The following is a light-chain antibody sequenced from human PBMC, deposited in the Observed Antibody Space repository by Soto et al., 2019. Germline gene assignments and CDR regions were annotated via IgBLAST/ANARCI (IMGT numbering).Light chain of an antibody. Sequence: EIVLTQSPGTLSLSPGERATLSCRASQSFSSSYLAWYQQKPGQAPRLAIYGASSRATGIPDRFSGSGSGADFTLTISRLEPEDFAVYYCQQYESLPRTFGQGTKVDIK. V-gene: IGKV3-20*01. CDR3: QQYESLPRT. CDR2: GAS. CDR1: QSFSSSY. J-gene: IGKJ1*01.